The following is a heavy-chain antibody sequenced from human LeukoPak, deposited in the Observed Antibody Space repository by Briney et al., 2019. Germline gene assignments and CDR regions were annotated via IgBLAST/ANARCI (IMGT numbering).Heavy chain of an antibody. J-gene: IGHJ4*02. CDR1: GFTFSSYW. Sequence: GGSLRLSCAASGFTFSSYWMSWVRQAPGKGLEWVANIKQDGSEKYYVDSVKGRFTISRDNAKNTLYLQMNSLRAEDTAVYYCAKSLDYGGNSGVDYWGQGTLVTVSS. CDR2: IKQDGSEK. CDR3: AKSLDYGGNSGVDY. V-gene: IGHV3-7*01. D-gene: IGHD4-23*01.